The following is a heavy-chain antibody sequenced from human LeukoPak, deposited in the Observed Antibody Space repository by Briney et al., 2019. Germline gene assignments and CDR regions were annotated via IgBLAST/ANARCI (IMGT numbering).Heavy chain of an antibody. V-gene: IGHV4-38-2*02. D-gene: IGHD3-22*01. J-gene: IGHJ4*02. CDR3: ARHYLYDTSGDGTYYFDY. CDR2: IYHSGST. Sequence: SETLSLTCIVSGYSINSGYHWGWIRQPPGKGLEWIGSIYHSGSTCYNPSLKSRVTISIDTSKNQFSLKLRSVTAADTAVYYCARHYLYDTSGDGTYYFDYWGQGTLVTVSS. CDR1: GYSINSGYH.